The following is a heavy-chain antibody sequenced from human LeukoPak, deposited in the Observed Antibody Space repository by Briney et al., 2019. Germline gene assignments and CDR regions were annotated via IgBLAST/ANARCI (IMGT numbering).Heavy chain of an antibody. CDR1: GSTLSIYG. J-gene: IGHJ4*02. CDR2: IKQDGGEI. CDR3: ARDKKVGATNFDY. V-gene: IGHV3-7*01. D-gene: IGHD1-26*01. Sequence: GGSLTLSWAPSGSTLSIYGMSWVRQAQGKGREWVANIKQDGGEIYYVDSVKGRFTISRDNAKNSLYLQMNSLRAEDTAVYYCARDKKVGATNFDYWGQGTLVTVSS.